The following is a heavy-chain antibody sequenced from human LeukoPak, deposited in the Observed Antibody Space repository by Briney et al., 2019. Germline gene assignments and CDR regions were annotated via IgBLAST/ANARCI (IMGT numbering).Heavy chain of an antibody. Sequence: EASVKVSCKASGYTFNSFGISWVRQAPGQGLEWMGWISGNNDNPNYGQKFQGRFTVTTDSSTSTTYMELRNLRSDDTAVYYCASDGISTDDYWGQGGLVSVSS. J-gene: IGHJ4*02. CDR1: GYTFNSFG. CDR2: ISGNNDNP. V-gene: IGHV1-18*01. CDR3: ASDGISTDDY. D-gene: IGHD1-26*01.